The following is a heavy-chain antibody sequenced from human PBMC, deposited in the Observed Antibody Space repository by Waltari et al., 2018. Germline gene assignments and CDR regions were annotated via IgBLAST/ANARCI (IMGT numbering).Heavy chain of an antibody. D-gene: IGHD5-18*01. CDR3: ARGLLWLDY. J-gene: IGHJ4*02. Sequence: VQLVQSGDEVKKPGGSLRLSCAASGFTVSSTYRSWVRQAPGKGLEWVSVSYSGGSTYYADSVKGRFTISRDNSKNTLYLQMNSLRAEDTAVYYCARGLLWLDYWGQGTLVTVSS. V-gene: IGHV3-53*01. CDR1: GFTVSSTY. CDR2: SYSGGST.